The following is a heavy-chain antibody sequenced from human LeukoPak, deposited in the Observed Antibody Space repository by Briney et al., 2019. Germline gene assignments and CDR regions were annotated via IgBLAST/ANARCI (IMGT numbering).Heavy chain of an antibody. CDR2: ITDSGGTT. V-gene: IGHV3-23*01. D-gene: IGHD5-24*01. J-gene: IGHJ4*02. CDR3: AKDVEGSGWLQLSGGVDY. CDR1: GFTFSSYA. Sequence: GGSLRLSCAASGFTFSSYAMTWVRQAPGKGLEWVSTITDSGGTTYYADSVKGRFTISRDNSKNTLYPQMNSLRAEDSAVYYCAKDVEGSGWLQLSGGVDYWGQGTLVTVSS.